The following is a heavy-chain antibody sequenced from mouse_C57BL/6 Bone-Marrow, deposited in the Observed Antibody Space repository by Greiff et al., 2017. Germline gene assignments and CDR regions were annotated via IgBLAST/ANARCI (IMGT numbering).Heavy chain of an antibody. J-gene: IGHJ2*01. CDR1: GYAFTNYL. CDR3: ARGYYGDY. V-gene: IGHV1-54*01. CDR2: INPGSGGT. Sequence: VQLQQSGAELVRPGTSVKVSCKASGYAFTNYLIEWVKQRPGQGLEWIGVINPGSGGTNYNEKFKGKATLTADKSSSTAYMQLSSLTSEDSAVYFRARGYYGDYWGQGTTLTVSS.